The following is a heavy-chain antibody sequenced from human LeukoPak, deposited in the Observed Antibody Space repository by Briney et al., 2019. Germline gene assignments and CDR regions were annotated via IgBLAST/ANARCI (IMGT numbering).Heavy chain of an antibody. Sequence: SETLSLTCTVSGGSISSGGYYWSWIRQPAGKGLEWIGRIYTSGSTNYNPSLRSRVTISLEMSKYQFSLNLTSVTAADTAVYYCASNTGTVFDYWGQGALVTVSS. CDR3: ASNTGTVFDY. CDR1: GGSISSGGYY. CDR2: IYTSGST. V-gene: IGHV4-61*02. D-gene: IGHD7-27*01. J-gene: IGHJ4*02.